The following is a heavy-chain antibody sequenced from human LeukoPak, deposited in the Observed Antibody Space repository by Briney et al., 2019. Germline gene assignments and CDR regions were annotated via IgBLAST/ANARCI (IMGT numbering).Heavy chain of an antibody. Sequence: GGSLRLSCAASGFTFSSYAMTWVRQAPGKGLEWVSGISGSGDSTYYADSVKGRFTISRDNAKNSLYLQMNSLRAEDTGIYYCARDYEKWGQGTLVTVSS. CDR2: ISGSGDST. CDR1: GFTFSSYA. J-gene: IGHJ4*02. CDR3: ARDYEK. D-gene: IGHD3-16*01. V-gene: IGHV3-23*01.